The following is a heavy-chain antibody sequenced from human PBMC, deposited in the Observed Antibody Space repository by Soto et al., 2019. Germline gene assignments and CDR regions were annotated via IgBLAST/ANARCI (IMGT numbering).Heavy chain of an antibody. CDR1: GGSVSSSNW. V-gene: IGHV4-4*02. D-gene: IGHD2-21*02. CDR3: ARVPGVVVSADDAFDI. Sequence: QVQLQESGPGLVKPSGTLSLTRAVSGGSVSSSNWWSWVRQSPGKGLEWMGEIYHSGSAHYNPSLKSRATISLDKSKNQFSLRLTSVTAADTAVYYCARVPGVVVSADDAFDIWGPGTRVIVSS. CDR2: IYHSGSA. J-gene: IGHJ3*02.